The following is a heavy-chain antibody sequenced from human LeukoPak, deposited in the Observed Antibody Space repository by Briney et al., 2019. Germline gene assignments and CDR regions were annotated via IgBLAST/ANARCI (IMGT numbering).Heavy chain of an antibody. CDR1: GYTFTGYY. J-gene: IGHJ6*02. Sequence: ASVKVSCKASGYTFTGYYMHWVRQAPGQGLEWMGWINPNSGGTNYAQKFQGRVTMTRDTSISTAYKELTRLTSDDTAVFYCASLGATTIYYYGMDVWGQGTTVTVSS. CDR3: ASLGATTIYYYGMDV. D-gene: IGHD1-26*01. V-gene: IGHV1-2*02. CDR2: INPNSGGT.